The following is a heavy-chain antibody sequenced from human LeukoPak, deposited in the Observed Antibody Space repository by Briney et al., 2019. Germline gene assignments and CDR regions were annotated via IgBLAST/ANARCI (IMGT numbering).Heavy chain of an antibody. CDR3: ALYYYGSGSYSKFDY. Sequence: SETLSLTCAVYGGSFSGYYWSWIRQPPGKGLEWIGEINHSGSTNYNPSLKSRVTISVDTSKNQFSLKLSSVTAADTAVYYCALYYYGSGSYSKFDYWGQGTLVTVSS. CDR1: GGSFSGYY. D-gene: IGHD3-10*01. V-gene: IGHV4-34*01. J-gene: IGHJ4*02. CDR2: INHSGST.